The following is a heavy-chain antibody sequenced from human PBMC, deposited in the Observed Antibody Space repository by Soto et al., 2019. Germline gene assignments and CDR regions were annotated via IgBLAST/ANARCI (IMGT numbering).Heavy chain of an antibody. J-gene: IGHJ4*02. D-gene: IGHD6-19*01. CDR1: GGSISSGDYY. V-gene: IGHV4-30-4*01. Sequence: SETLSLTCTVSGGSISSGDYYWSWIRQPPGKGLEWIGYIYYSGSTYYNPSLKSRVTISVDTSKNQFSLKLSSVTAADTAVYCCALAVAGTWMDYWGQGTLVTVSS. CDR3: ALAVAGTWMDY. CDR2: IYYSGST.